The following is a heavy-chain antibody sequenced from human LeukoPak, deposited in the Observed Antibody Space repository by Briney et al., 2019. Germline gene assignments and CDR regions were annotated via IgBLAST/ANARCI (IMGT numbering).Heavy chain of an antibody. CDR3: ARRQGCSSTSCPPDS. V-gene: IGHV5-51*01. Sequence: GEALKISCRGSGYSFTTYWIGWVRQMPGKGLEWMGIIYPGDSDTRYSPSFQGQVTMSADKSINTAYLQWSSLKASDTAMYYCARRQGCSSTSCPPDSWGQGTLVTVSS. CDR2: IYPGDSDT. CDR1: GYSFTTYW. D-gene: IGHD2-2*01. J-gene: IGHJ4*02.